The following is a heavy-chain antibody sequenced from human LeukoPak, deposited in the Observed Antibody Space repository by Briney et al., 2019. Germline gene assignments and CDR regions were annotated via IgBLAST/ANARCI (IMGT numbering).Heavy chain of an antibody. V-gene: IGHV1-2*02. CDR2: INPNSGGT. CDR3: ARDRGGY. D-gene: IGHD3-10*01. CDR1: GYTFTGYY. Sequence: GASVKVSCKASGYTFTGYYMHWVRRAPGQGLEWMGWINPNSGGTNYAQKFQGRVTMTRDTSTSTVYMELSSLRSEDTAVYYCARDRGGYWGQGTLVTVSS. J-gene: IGHJ4*02.